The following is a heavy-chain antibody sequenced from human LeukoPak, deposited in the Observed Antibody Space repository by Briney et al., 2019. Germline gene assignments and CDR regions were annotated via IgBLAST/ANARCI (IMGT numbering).Heavy chain of an antibody. CDR2: MNPNSGNT. D-gene: IGHD6-19*01. CDR1: RYTFTSYD. Sequence: ASVKVSCKASRYTFTSYDINWVRQATGQGLEWMGWMNPNSGNTGYAQKFQGRVTMTRNTSISTAYMELSSLRSEDTAVYYCARGDPVAGPPGVDCWGQGTLVTVSS. CDR3: ARGDPVAGPPGVDC. V-gene: IGHV1-8*01. J-gene: IGHJ4*02.